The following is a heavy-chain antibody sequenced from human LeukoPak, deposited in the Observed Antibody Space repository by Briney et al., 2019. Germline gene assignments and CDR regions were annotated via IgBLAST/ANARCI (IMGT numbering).Heavy chain of an antibody. CDR2: INHSGST. CDR1: GGSFSGYY. Sequence: SETLSLTCAVYGGSFSGYYWSWIRQPPGKGLEWIGEINHSGSTNYNPSLKSRVTISVDTSKNQFSLKLSSVTAADTAVYYCARRPRSNSSPNFDYWGQGTLVTVSS. D-gene: IGHD6-13*01. V-gene: IGHV4-34*01. J-gene: IGHJ4*02. CDR3: ARRPRSNSSPNFDY.